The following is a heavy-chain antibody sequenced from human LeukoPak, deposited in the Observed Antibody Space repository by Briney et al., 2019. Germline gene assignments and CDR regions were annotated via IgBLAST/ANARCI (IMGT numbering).Heavy chain of an antibody. CDR3: ARASNPWLQLT. V-gene: IGHV3-7*05. CDR2: IKQDGSVD. CDR1: GFTFRNYW. J-gene: IGHJ5*02. D-gene: IGHD5-24*01. Sequence: GGSLRLSCAASGFTFRNYWMIWVRQAPGKGLEWVGNIKQDGSVDRYADSVRGRFTISRDNAQTSLYLQMTSLRAEDTAVYYCARASNPWLQLTWGQGTLVTVSS.